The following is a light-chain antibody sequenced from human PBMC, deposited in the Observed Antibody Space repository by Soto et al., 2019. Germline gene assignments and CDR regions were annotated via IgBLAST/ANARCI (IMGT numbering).Light chain of an antibody. J-gene: IGLJ2*01. CDR2: DVS. CDR3: SSYTESITLL. Sequence: QSALTQPASVSGSPGQSITISCTGSSSDVGGYNFVSWYQKHPGKAPKLMIYDVSKRPSGFFNRFSGSKSGNTASMTISGLQAEDEAEYYCSSYTESITLLFGGGTKLTVL. V-gene: IGLV2-14*01. CDR1: SSDVGGYNF.